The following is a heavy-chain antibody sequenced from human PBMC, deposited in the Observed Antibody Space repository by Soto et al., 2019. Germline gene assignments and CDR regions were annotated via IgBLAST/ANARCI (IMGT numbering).Heavy chain of an antibody. V-gene: IGHV1-69*05. CDR1: GGTFSSYA. CDR2: IIPIFGTA. CDR3: ARGVESSGGTYYYYYGMDV. Sequence: SVKVSCKASGGTFSSYAISWVRQAPGQGLEWMGGIIPIFGTANYAQKLQGRVTMTTDTSTSTAYMELRSLRSDDTAVYYCARGVESSGGTYYYYYGMDVWGQGTTVTVSS. J-gene: IGHJ6*02. D-gene: IGHD2-15*01.